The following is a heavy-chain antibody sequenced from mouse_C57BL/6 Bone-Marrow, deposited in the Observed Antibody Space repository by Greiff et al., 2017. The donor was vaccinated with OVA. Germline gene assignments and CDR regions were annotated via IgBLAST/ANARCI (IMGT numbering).Heavy chain of an antibody. CDR1: GYTFTSYG. CDR3: AREGVSSPFAY. CDR2: IYPRGGNT. Sequence: QVQLQQSGAELARPGASVKLSCKASGYTFTSYGISWVKQRTGQGLEWIGEIYPRGGNTYYNEKFKGKATLTADKSSSTAYMKLRSLTSEDSAVYFCAREGVSSPFAYWGKGTLVTVSA. D-gene: IGHD1-1*01. J-gene: IGHJ3*01. V-gene: IGHV1-81*01.